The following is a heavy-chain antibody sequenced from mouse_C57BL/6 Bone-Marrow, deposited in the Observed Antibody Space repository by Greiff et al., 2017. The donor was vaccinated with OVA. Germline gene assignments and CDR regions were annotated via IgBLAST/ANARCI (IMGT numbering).Heavy chain of an antibody. CDR3: ARSYGSSYFDY. D-gene: IGHD1-1*01. CDR2: IDPSDSYT. V-gene: IGHV1-69*01. CDR1: GYTFTSYW. Sequence: QVQLQQSGAELVMPGASVKLSCKASGYTFTSYWMHWVKQRPGQGLEWIGEIDPSDSYTNYNQKFKGKSTLTVDKSSSTDYMQLSSLTSEDSAVYYCARSYGSSYFDYWGQGTTLTVSS. J-gene: IGHJ2*01.